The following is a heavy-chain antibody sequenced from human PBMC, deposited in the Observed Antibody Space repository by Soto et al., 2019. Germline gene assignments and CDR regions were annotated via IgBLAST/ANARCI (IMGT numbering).Heavy chain of an antibody. V-gene: IGHV3-30*03. D-gene: IGHD2-15*01. CDR1: GFSFSSYG. J-gene: IGHJ6*02. CDR3: AGALENPSFYSGQTV. Sequence: QGQLVESGGGVVQPGRSLRLSCAASGFSFSSYGMEWVRLAPGKGLEWVAATTYDGGIKHYVDSVKGRFTISRDNSKNTLYLKMNSLRVEDTATYYCAGALENPSFYSGQTVGGQGPTVTVSS. CDR2: TTYDGGIK.